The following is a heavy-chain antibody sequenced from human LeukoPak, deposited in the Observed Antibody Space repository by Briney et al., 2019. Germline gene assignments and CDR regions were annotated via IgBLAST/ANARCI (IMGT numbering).Heavy chain of an antibody. V-gene: IGHV3-30*02. CDR3: AKDWNWGLESY. J-gene: IGHJ4*02. CDR1: GFSFSTYG. CDR2: IRYGGGDK. Sequence: GGSLRLSCAASGFSFSTYGFHWVRQAPGKGLEWVAFIRYGGGDKYYADSVKGRFTISRDDSKNTLYLQMNSLRAEDTAVYYCAKDWNWGLESYWGQGTLVTVSS. D-gene: IGHD7-27*01.